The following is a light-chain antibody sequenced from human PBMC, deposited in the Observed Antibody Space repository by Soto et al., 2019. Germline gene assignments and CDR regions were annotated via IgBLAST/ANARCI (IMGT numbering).Light chain of an antibody. CDR3: SSYTSSSTYV. CDR2: GVT. V-gene: IGLV2-14*01. Sequence: QSVLTQPASVSGSPGQSVTMSCTGTSSDVGGYDYVSWYQHHPGKAPKLVIYGVTYRPSGVSDRFSGSKSANTASLTISGLQAEDEADYYCSSYTSSSTYVFGTGTKVTVL. J-gene: IGLJ1*01. CDR1: SSDVGGYDY.